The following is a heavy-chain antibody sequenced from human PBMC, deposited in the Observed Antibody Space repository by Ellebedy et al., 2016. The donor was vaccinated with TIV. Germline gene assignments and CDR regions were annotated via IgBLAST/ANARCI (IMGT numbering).Heavy chain of an antibody. CDR2: TNNSGTYT. CDR3: ARNLKFTKYGLDV. V-gene: IGHV3-11*06. Sequence: PGGSLRLSCAASEFTFNAYWMHWVRQAPVAGLEWVAYTNNSGTYTKYADSVTGRFTISRDNAKNSLFLQMNSLKVEDTAVYYCARNLKFTKYGLDVWGQGTTVTVSS. D-gene: IGHD2-2*01. J-gene: IGHJ6*02. CDR1: EFTFNAYW.